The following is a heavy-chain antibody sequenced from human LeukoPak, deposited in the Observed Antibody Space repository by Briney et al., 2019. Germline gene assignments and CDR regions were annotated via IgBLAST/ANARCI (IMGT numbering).Heavy chain of an antibody. D-gene: IGHD3-22*01. CDR1: GGSISSYY. J-gene: IGHJ6*03. CDR3: ATIINITMIDNYYMDV. CDR2: IYYSGST. Sequence: ETLSLTCTVSGGSISSYYWSWIRQPPGKGLEWIGYIYYSGSTTYNPSLKSRVTMSVDTSNNQFSLKLSSVTAADTAVYYCATIINITMIDNYYMDVWGKGTTVTVSS. V-gene: IGHV4-59*01.